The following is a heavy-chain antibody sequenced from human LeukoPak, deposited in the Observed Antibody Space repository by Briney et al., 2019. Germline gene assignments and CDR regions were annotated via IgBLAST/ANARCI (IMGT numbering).Heavy chain of an antibody. CDR1: GGSINSYY. CDR3: AKQADSSDYYDSFDY. V-gene: IGHV4-59*08. CDR2: IYYGGIT. J-gene: IGHJ4*02. Sequence: PSETLSLTCAVSGGSINSYYWSWIRQPPGKGLEWIGYIYYGGITNYSPSLKSRVTISVDTSKNQFSLKLSSVTAADTAVYYCAKQADSSDYYDSFDYWGQGTLVTVSS. D-gene: IGHD3-22*01.